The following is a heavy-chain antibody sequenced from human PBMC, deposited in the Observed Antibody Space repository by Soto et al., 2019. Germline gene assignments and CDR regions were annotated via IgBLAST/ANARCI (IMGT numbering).Heavy chain of an antibody. Sequence: PSETLSLTCTVSGGSISSGDYYWSWIRQPPGKGLEWIGYIYYSGSTYYNPSLKSRVTISVDTSKNQFSLKLSSVTAADTAVYYCASQPGIAAAGSDYYFDYWGQGTLVTVSS. V-gene: IGHV4-30-4*01. D-gene: IGHD6-13*01. CDR1: GGSISSGDYY. CDR3: ASQPGIAAAGSDYYFDY. CDR2: IYYSGST. J-gene: IGHJ4*02.